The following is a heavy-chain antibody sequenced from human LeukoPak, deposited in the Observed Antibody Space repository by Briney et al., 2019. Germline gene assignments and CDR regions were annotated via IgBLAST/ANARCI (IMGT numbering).Heavy chain of an antibody. CDR3: ARGEKGSSSGSISD. D-gene: IGHD6-6*01. V-gene: IGHV4-61*02. CDR1: GGSINSGTDY. J-gene: IGHJ4*01. CDR2: MYTSGST. Sequence: SETLSVTCTVSGGSINSGTDYWSWIRQPAGKGLEWIGRMYTSGSTNYNPSLESRVTISVDTSKNQFSLKLSSVTAADTAVYYCARGEKGSSSGSISDWGEGTLATVSS.